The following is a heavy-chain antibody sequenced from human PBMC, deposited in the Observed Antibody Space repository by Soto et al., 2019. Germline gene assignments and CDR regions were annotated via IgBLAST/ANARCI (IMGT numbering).Heavy chain of an antibody. V-gene: IGHV4-30-4*01. D-gene: IGHD5-12*01. CDR2: IYYSGST. CDR1: GGSISSGDYY. CDR3: ARGYSGYDDYYYGMDV. Sequence: QVQLQESGPGLVKPSQTLSLTCTVSGGSISSGDYYWSWIRQPPGKGLEWIGYIYYSGSTYYNPYLKIRLTISVDTSKNPFSLKLSSVTAADTAVYYCARGYSGYDDYYYGMDVWGQGTTVTVSS. J-gene: IGHJ6*02.